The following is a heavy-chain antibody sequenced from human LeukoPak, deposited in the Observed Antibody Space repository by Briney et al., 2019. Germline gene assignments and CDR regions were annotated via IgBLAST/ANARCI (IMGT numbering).Heavy chain of an antibody. J-gene: IGHJ4*02. V-gene: IGHV3-7*01. CDR3: ARGGAVAGNNYFDF. D-gene: IGHD6-19*01. Sequence: GGSLRLSCAASGFTFSSHWMSWVRQAPGKGLEWVANIKQDGSEKYYVDSVKGRFTISRDNTKNSLYLQMNSLRAEDTAVYYCARGGAVAGNNYFDFWGQGTLVTVSS. CDR2: IKQDGSEK. CDR1: GFTFSSHW.